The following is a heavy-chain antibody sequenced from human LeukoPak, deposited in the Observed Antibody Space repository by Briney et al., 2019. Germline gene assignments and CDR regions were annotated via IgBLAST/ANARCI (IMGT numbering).Heavy chain of an antibody. CDR3: ARVVWDPHCSGGSCYGYYGMDV. CDR2: IYHSGST. J-gene: IGHJ6*02. Sequence: SQTLSLTCAVSGGSISSGGYSWSWIRQPPGKGLEWIGYIYHSGSTYYNPSLKSRVTISVDRSKNQFSLKLSSVTAADTAVYYCARVVWDPHCSGGSCYGYYGMDVWGQGTTVTVSS. D-gene: IGHD2-15*01. CDR1: GGSISSGGYS. V-gene: IGHV4-30-2*01.